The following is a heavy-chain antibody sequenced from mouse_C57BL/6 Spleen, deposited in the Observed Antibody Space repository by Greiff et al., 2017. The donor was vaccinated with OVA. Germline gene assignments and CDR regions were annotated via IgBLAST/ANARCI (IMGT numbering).Heavy chain of an antibody. CDR3: AREGYYGSTSWFAY. D-gene: IGHD1-1*01. CDR1: GYTFTDYY. Sequence: VQLQQSGAELVRPGASVKLSCKASGYTFTDYYINWVKQRPGQGLEWIARIYPGSGNTYYNEKFKGKATLTAEKSSSTAYMQLSSLTSEDSAVYFCAREGYYGSTSWFAYWGQGTLVTVSA. CDR2: IYPGSGNT. V-gene: IGHV1-76*01. J-gene: IGHJ3*01.